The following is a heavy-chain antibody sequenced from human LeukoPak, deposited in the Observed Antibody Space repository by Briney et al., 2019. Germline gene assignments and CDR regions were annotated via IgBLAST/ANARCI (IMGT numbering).Heavy chain of an antibody. J-gene: IGHJ4*02. CDR2: LYYSGST. CDR3: ARDPSSGYYSPLYYFDY. D-gene: IGHD3-22*01. V-gene: IGHV4-39*07. Sequence: SETLSLTCTVSGGSISSSSYYWGWIRQPPGKGLEWIGSLYYSGSTYYNPSLKSRVTISVDTSKNQFSLKLSSVTAADTAVYYCARDPSSGYYSPLYYFDYWGQGTLVTISS. CDR1: GGSISSSSYY.